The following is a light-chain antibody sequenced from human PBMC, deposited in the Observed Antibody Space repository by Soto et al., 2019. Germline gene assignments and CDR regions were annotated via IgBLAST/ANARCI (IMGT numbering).Light chain of an antibody. CDR1: QSVSSN. CDR2: GAS. J-gene: IGKJ1*01. CDR3: QQYSNWPLWT. Sequence: EIVMTQSPATLSVSPGERATLSCRASQSVSSNLAWYQQTPGQAPRLLIYGASTRATGIPARFSGSGSGTEFTLTISSLQSEDFAVYYCQQYSNWPLWTFGQGTKVEIK. V-gene: IGKV3-15*01.